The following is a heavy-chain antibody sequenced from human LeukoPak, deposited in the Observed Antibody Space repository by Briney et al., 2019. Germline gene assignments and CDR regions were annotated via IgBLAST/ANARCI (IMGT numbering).Heavy chain of an antibody. D-gene: IGHD3-10*01. CDR1: GFTFDVYG. CDR3: ARENVLQAQEWDAFDI. CDR2: IKWNLGST. V-gene: IGHV3-20*04. Sequence: GRSRRLSCAASGFTFDVYGMGWVRRAPGTGLGWVSGIKWNLGSTDNAEAVQGQFTISSDHAKNSMYLQMNRLRVEDTALYFCARENVLQAQEWDAFDIWGQGTMVTVSS. J-gene: IGHJ3*02.